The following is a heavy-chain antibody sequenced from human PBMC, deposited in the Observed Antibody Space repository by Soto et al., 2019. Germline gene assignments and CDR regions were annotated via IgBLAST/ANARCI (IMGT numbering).Heavy chain of an antibody. CDR2: ISAYNGNT. D-gene: IGHD2-8*01. Sequence: ASVKVSCKASGYTFTSYGISWVRQAPGQGLEWMGWISAYNGNTNYAQKLQGRVTMTTDTSTSTAYMELRSLRSDDTAVYYCARDIALMVYAIKGHDAFDIWGQGTMVTVSS. CDR3: ARDIALMVYAIKGHDAFDI. J-gene: IGHJ3*02. CDR1: GYTFTSYG. V-gene: IGHV1-18*01.